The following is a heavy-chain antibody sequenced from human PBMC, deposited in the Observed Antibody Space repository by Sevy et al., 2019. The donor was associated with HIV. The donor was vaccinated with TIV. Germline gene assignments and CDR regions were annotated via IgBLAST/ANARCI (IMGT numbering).Heavy chain of an antibody. V-gene: IGHV3-30*02. J-gene: IGHJ4*02. Sequence: GGSLRLSCPASGFSFSSYGMHWVRQAPGKGLEWMSYIQYDGSNKDYADSVKGRFTISRDNSKNTLYLQMNSLRVEDTAVFYCVKEGGGEGGDHWGQGTLVTVSS. D-gene: IGHD2-21*01. CDR3: VKEGGGEGGDH. CDR2: IQYDGSNK. CDR1: GFSFSSYG.